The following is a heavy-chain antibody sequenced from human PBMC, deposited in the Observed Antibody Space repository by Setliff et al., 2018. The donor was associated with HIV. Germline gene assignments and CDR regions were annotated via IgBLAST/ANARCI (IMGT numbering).Heavy chain of an antibody. Sequence: ASVKVSCKASGGTVSSYAINWVRQAPGQGLEWMGWIGTDNGNTNYAQKFQGRVTMTTDTSTSTVYMELGSLISDDTAVYYCAREGLWFGDRGYYMDVWGTGTAVTVSS. CDR1: GGTVSSYA. CDR2: IGTDNGNT. D-gene: IGHD3-10*01. J-gene: IGHJ6*03. CDR3: AREGLWFGDRGYYMDV. V-gene: IGHV1-18*01.